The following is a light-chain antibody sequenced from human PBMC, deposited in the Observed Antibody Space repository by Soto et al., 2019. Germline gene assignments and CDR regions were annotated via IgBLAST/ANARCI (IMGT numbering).Light chain of an antibody. CDR2: DVF. V-gene: IGKV3-20*01. CDR1: QSVSAR. CDR3: QQYGSSGT. Sequence: EIVLTQSPDTLSLSPGESATLSCRASQSVSARLAWYKHKPGQPPRLLISDVFNRASGVAERFSGSGSETDFTLTISRLEPEDFAVYYCQQYGSSGTFGQGTKVDIK. J-gene: IGKJ1*01.